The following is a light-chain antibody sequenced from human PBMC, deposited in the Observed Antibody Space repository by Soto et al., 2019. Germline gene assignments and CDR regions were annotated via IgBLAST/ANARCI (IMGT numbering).Light chain of an antibody. V-gene: IGLV1-40*01. Sequence: QSALTQPPSVSAAPGQRVTISCTGSSSNIGAGYDVHWYQQLPGTAPKLLIYGNSNRPSGVPDRFSGSKSGTSASLAITGLQAEDEADYYCQSYDSSLSGFYVFGTGTKVTVL. CDR3: QSYDSSLSGFYV. CDR2: GNS. J-gene: IGLJ1*01. CDR1: SSNIGAGYD.